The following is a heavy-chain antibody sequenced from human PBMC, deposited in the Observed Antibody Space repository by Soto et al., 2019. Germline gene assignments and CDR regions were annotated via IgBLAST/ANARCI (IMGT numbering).Heavy chain of an antibody. CDR1: GGSISSGGYY. CDR2: IYYSGST. D-gene: IGHD1-7*01. J-gene: IGHJ6*02. Sequence: QVQLQESGPGLVKPSQTLSLTCTVSGGSISSGGYYWSWIRQHPGKGLEWIGYIYYSGSTYYNPSLTSRVTTSVATSKTQSSLKLSSVTAADTAVYYCARVTATTYYGMDVWGQGTTVTVSS. V-gene: IGHV4-31*03. CDR3: ARVTATTYYGMDV.